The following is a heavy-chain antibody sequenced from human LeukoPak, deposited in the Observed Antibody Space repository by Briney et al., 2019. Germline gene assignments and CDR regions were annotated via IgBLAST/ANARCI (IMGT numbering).Heavy chain of an antibody. J-gene: IGHJ4*02. CDR1: GFTFSSYW. V-gene: IGHV3-74*01. D-gene: IGHD2-21*01. CDR2: INSDGSST. CDR3: AKAPVTTCSGAYCYPFDY. Sequence: GGSLRLSCAASGFTFSSYWMHWVRQAPGKGLVWVSRINSDGSSTSYADSVKGRFTISRDSSKNTLYLQMNRLRAEDAAVYYCAKAPVTTCSGAYCYPFDYWGQGTLVTVSS.